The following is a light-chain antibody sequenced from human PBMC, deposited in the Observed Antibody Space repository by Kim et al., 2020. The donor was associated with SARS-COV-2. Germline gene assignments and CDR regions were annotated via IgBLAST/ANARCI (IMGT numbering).Light chain of an antibody. CDR2: GKN. CDR1: SLRSYY. Sequence: VALGQKVRITCQGDSLRSYYASWYQQKPGQAPVLVIYGKNNRPSGIPDRFSGSSSGNTASLTITGAQAEDEADYYCNSRDSSGNQVFGTGTKVTVL. V-gene: IGLV3-19*01. CDR3: NSRDSSGNQV. J-gene: IGLJ1*01.